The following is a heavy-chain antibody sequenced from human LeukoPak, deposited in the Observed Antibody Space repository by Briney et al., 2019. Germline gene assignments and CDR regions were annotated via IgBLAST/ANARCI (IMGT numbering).Heavy chain of an antibody. D-gene: IGHD6-19*01. CDR2: IYTSGST. CDR1: GGSISSGSYY. CDR3: ARAVAGYNWFDP. Sequence: SETLSLTCTVSGGSISSGSYYWSWIRPPAGKGLEWIGRIYTSGSTNYNPSLKSRVTISVDTSKNQFSLKLSSVTAADTAVYYCARAVAGYNWFDPWGQGTLVTVSS. J-gene: IGHJ5*02. V-gene: IGHV4-61*02.